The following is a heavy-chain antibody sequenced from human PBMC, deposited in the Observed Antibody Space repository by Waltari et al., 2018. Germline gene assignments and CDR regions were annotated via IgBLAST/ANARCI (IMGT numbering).Heavy chain of an antibody. CDR3: ARDEPTNYYDSSGYYLH. J-gene: IGHJ4*02. Sequence: QVQLVQSGAEVKKPGSSVKVSCKASGCTFSSYAISWVRQAPGKGLEWMGGIIPIFGTANYAQKFQGRVTITADESTSTAYMELSSLRSEDTAVYYCARDEPTNYYDSSGYYLHWGQGTLVTVSS. V-gene: IGHV1-69*01. CDR2: IIPIFGTA. D-gene: IGHD3-22*01. CDR1: GCTFSSYA.